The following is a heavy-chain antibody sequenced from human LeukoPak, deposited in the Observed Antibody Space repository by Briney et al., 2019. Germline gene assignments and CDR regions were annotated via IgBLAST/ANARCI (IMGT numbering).Heavy chain of an antibody. V-gene: IGHV1-2*02. CDR2: INPNSGGT. Sequence: ASVKVSCKASGYTFTGYYMHWVRQAPGQGLEWMGWINPNSGGTNYAQKFQGRVTMTRDTSISTAYMELSRLRSDDTAVYYCARVDPHCSGGSSYETRFDPWGQGTLVTVSS. D-gene: IGHD2-15*01. J-gene: IGHJ5*02. CDR1: GYTFTGYY. CDR3: ARVDPHCSGGSSYETRFDP.